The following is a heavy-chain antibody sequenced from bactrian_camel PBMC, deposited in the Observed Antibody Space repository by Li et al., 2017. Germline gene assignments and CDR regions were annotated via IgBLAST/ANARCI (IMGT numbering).Heavy chain of an antibody. Sequence: HVQLVESGGGPVQAGGSLRLSCVASGDTRSSYCMAWFRQAPGKEREGVAAAGADDVTSYTDSVKGRFTISKDTAKNTLYLQMDNLKPEDTAMYYCAANKPPCYYSETLAAQADDFNHWGQGTQVTVSS. CDR1: GDTRSSYC. CDR2: AGADDVT. J-gene: IGHJ4*01. V-gene: IGHV3S26*01. D-gene: IGHD2*01. CDR3: AANKPPCYYSETLAAQADDFNH.